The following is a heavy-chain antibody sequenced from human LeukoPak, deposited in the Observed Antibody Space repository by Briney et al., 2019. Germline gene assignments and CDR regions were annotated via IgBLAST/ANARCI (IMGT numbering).Heavy chain of an antibody. CDR2: IYYSGST. CDR1: GGSISSYY. D-gene: IGHD2-2*02. V-gene: IGHV4-59*13. CDR3: GRGNMEYQLLYNKYYYYGMDV. J-gene: IGHJ6*02. Sequence: PSETLSLTCTVSGGSISSYYWSWIRQPPGKGLEWIGYIYYSGSTNYNPSLKSRVTISVDTSKNQFSLKLSSVTAADTAVYYCGRGNMEYQLLYNKYYYYGMDVWGQGTTVTVSS.